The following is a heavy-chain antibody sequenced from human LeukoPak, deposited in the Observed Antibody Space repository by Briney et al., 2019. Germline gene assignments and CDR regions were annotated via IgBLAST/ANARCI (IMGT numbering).Heavy chain of an antibody. J-gene: IGHJ4*02. D-gene: IGHD2-21*01. V-gene: IGHV3-23*01. CDR1: GFTLSSYA. CDR2: ISDSGNT. Sequence: GGSLRLSCAASGFTLSSYAMSGVRQAPGKGLEWVSAISDSGNTYHADSVKGRFTISRDSSKNTLFLQMNRLRPEDAAVYYCAKAPVTTCRGAYCYPFDYWGQGTLVTVSS. CDR3: AKAPVTTCRGAYCYPFDY.